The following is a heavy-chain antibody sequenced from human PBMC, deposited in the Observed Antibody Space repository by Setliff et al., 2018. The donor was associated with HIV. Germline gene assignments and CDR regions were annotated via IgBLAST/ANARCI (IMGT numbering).Heavy chain of an antibody. J-gene: IGHJ4*02. CDR1: GGSISSFY. V-gene: IGHV4-59*01. CDR3: ARAGSYGWDY. CDR2: IYYSGST. D-gene: IGHD5-18*01. Sequence: TLSLTCSVSGGSISSFYWTWIRQPPGKGLEWIGYIYYSGSTNYNPSLKSRLTISVDTSKNQVSLKLSSVTAADKAVYYCARAGSYGWDYWGQGTLVTVSS.